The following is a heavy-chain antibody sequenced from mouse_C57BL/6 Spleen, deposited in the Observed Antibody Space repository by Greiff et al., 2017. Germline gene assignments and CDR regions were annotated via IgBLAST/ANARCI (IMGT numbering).Heavy chain of an antibody. CDR3: ARSGGDYYGSSYKFAY. Sequence: QVHVKQPGAELVKPGASVKLSCKASGYTFTSYWMHWVKQRPGQGLEWIGMIHPNSGSTNYNEKFKSKATLTVDKSSSTAYMQLSSLTSEDSAVYYCARSGGDYYGSSYKFAYWGQGTLVTVSA. V-gene: IGHV1-64*01. CDR1: GYTFTSYW. CDR2: IHPNSGST. D-gene: IGHD1-1*01. J-gene: IGHJ3*01.